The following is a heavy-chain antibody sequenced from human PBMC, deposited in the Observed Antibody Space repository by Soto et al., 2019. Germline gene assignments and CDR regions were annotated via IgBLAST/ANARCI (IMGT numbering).Heavy chain of an antibody. CDR3: ARDGYPYRGYSGYENYYYYYMDV. Sequence: KQREASVKVSCKASGGSFSTYGISWVRQAPGQGLEWMGWINPNSGGTNYAQKFQGWVTMTRDTSISTAYMELSRLRSDDTAVYYCARDGYPYRGYSGYENYYYYYMDVWGKGTTVTVSS. CDR1: GGSFSTYG. V-gene: IGHV1-2*04. D-gene: IGHD5-12*01. CDR2: INPNSGGT. J-gene: IGHJ6*03.